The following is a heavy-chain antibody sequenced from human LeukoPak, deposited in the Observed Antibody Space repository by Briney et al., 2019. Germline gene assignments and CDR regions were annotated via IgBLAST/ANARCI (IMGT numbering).Heavy chain of an antibody. CDR1: GFTFSSHA. V-gene: IGHV3-23*01. D-gene: IGHD3-9*01. J-gene: IGHJ4*02. CDR2: ISGSGGST. Sequence: GGSLRLSCAASGFTFSSHAMSWVRQAPGKGLEWVSVISGSGGSTYYADSVKGRFTISRDNSKNTLFLQMNSLRAEDTAVYYCTKGDYDILTALDYWGQGTLVTVSS. CDR3: TKGDYDILTALDY.